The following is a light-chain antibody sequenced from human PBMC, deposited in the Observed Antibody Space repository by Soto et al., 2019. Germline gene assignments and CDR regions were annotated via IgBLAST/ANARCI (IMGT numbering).Light chain of an antibody. Sequence: DIQMTQFTSTLPASLPPSVTLSGRASQSINDWLAWYQQKPGKAPKLLIYAASTLENGVPSRFTGSGSETEFTLTVSSLQPEDSATYYCQQYDDYITFGQGTRLEIK. V-gene: IGKV1-5*01. J-gene: IGKJ5*01. CDR1: QSINDW. CDR2: AAS. CDR3: QQYDDYIT.